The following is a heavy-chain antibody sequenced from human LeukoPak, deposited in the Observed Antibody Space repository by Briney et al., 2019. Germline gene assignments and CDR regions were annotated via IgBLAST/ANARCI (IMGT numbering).Heavy chain of an antibody. CDR3: ARDSSGGSWPFDY. D-gene: IGHD6-19*01. V-gene: IGHV3-48*03. CDR2: ISSSGSTI. CDR1: GLTLRGYE. J-gene: IGHJ4*02. Sequence: PGGSLRLSYAASGLTLRGYEMNWVRQAPGKGLEWVSYISSSGSTIYYADSVKGRFTISRDNAKNSLYLQMNSLRAEDTAVYYCARDSSGGSWPFDYWGQGTLVTVSS.